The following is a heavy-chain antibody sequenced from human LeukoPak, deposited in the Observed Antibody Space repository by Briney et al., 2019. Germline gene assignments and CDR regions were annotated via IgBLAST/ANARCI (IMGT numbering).Heavy chain of an antibody. J-gene: IGHJ3*02. Sequence: SETLSLTCTVSGASIRSGDYYWSWIRQPPGKGLEWIGYIYDSGSTYYNPSLKSRITISVDTSENRFSLKLSSVTATDTAVYYCARDCSGGSCYGAFDIWGQGTMVTVTS. CDR3: ARDCSGGSCYGAFDI. D-gene: IGHD2-15*01. CDR1: GASIRSGDYY. V-gene: IGHV4-30-4*01. CDR2: IYDSGST.